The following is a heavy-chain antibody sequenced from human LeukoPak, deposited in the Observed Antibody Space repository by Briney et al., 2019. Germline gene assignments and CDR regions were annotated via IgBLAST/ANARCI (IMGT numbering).Heavy chain of an antibody. D-gene: IGHD2-2*01. CDR2: IYPGDSDT. CDR3: ARHVEYCSTTICRRYYYYMDV. CDR1: GYRFTNYW. V-gene: IGHV5-51*01. Sequence: GESLKISCKGFGYRFTNYWIGWVRQMPGKGLEWMGIIYPGDSDTRYSPSFQGQVTISADKSISTAYLQWSSLKASDTAMYYCARHVEYCSTTICRRYYYYMDVWGKGTTVTVSS. J-gene: IGHJ6*03.